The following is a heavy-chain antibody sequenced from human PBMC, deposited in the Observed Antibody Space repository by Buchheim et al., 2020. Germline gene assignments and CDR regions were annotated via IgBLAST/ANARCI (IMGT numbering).Heavy chain of an antibody. CDR2: ISYHGSNK. D-gene: IGHD3-10*01. Sequence: QVQLVESGGGVVQPGRSLTLSCAASGFTFNAYGMHWVRQAPGKGLEWVAVISYHGSNKYYADSVRGRFTISRDNSKNTMYLQMNSLRAEDTAVYYCAKTYGSGSRLYVYYYGMDVWGQGTT. V-gene: IGHV3-30*18. CDR1: GFTFNAYG. J-gene: IGHJ6*02. CDR3: AKTYGSGSRLYVYYYGMDV.